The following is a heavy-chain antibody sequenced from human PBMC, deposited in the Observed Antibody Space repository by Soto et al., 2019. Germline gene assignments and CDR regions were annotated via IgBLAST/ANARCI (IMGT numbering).Heavy chain of an antibody. J-gene: IGHJ4*02. Sequence: SETLSLTCSVSGGSITTNGHYWTWIRQHPGQGLEWIVYIYYTGNSYLNPSLKSRLSISVDTSKNQFSLELRSVTAADTAVYYCAREQWGFDSWGQGTLVTVSS. CDR2: IYYTGNS. D-gene: IGHD6-19*01. V-gene: IGHV4-31*03. CDR1: GGSITTNGHY. CDR3: AREQWGFDS.